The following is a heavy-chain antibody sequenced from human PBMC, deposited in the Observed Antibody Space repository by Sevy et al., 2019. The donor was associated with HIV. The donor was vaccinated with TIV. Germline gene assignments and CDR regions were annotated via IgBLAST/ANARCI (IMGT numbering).Heavy chain of an antibody. Sequence: GGSLRLSCAASGFTFSSYSMNWVRQAPGKGLEWVSSISSSSSYIYYADSVKGRFTISRGNANNSLYLQMNSLRAEDTAVYYCATASGSSPTDYYYYGMDXWGQGTTVTVSS. CDR1: GFTFSSYS. CDR2: ISSSSSYI. D-gene: IGHD6-6*01. CDR3: ATASGSSPTDYYYYGMDX. J-gene: IGHJ6*02. V-gene: IGHV3-21*01.